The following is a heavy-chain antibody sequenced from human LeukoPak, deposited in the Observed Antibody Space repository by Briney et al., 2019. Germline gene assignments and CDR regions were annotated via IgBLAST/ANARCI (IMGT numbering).Heavy chain of an antibody. CDR3: AKDFGRITLVRGVIRASGLDS. D-gene: IGHD3-10*01. V-gene: IGHV3-30*18. Sequence: GRSLSLSCAASGFTFSSFGMPWVRQAPGKGLEWVAVISYDGTNPYYADSVKGRFTISRDNSKNTLFLHMNSLRAEDTAVYYCAKDFGRITLVRGVIRASGLDSWGQGTLVTVSS. CDR1: GFTFSSFG. J-gene: IGHJ5*01. CDR2: ISYDGTNP.